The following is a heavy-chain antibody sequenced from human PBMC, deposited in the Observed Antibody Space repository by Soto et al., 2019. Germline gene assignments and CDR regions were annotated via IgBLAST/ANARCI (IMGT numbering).Heavy chain of an antibody. CDR3: ARDGYDGSGSPSTVY. D-gene: IGHD3-10*01. Sequence: SETLSLTCSVSGGSMSEYFWSWIRQSPGKGLEWIGYIYYLGSTGYNPSLKSRVTISVDTSKRQFSLRLTSVTAADTAVYYCARDGYDGSGSPSTVYWGPGPQLPVSS. V-gene: IGHV4-59*01. J-gene: IGHJ4*02. CDR1: GGSMSEYF. CDR2: IYYLGST.